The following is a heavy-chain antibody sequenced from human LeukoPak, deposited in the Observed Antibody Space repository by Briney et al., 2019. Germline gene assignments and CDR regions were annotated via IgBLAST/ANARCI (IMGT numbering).Heavy chain of an antibody. D-gene: IGHD3-22*01. J-gene: IGHJ4*02. CDR2: ISSTGSSI. V-gene: IGHV3-48*02. CDR1: GFTFSSYT. CDR3: ARDFDSSGYTFDF. Sequence: HPGGSLRLSCVASGFTFSSYTMNWVRQAPGKGLEWVSSISSTGSSIYYADSVKGRFTISRDNAENLLYLQMNSLRDEDTAVYFCARDFDSSGYTFDFWGQGALVTVSS.